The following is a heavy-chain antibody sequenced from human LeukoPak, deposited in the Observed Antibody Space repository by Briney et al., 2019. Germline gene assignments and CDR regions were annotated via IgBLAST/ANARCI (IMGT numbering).Heavy chain of an antibody. V-gene: IGHV3-48*01. CDR1: GFTFSDYS. CDR2: IGIDSGNT. D-gene: IGHD5-24*01. J-gene: IGHJ4*02. CDR3: ARDYKYAFDN. Sequence: GSLRLSCAASGFTFSDYSMNWVRQAPGKGLEWISYIGIDSGNTNYADSVKGRFTISGDKAKNSQYLQMNSLRVEDTAVYYCARDYKYAFDNWGQGTLVTVSS.